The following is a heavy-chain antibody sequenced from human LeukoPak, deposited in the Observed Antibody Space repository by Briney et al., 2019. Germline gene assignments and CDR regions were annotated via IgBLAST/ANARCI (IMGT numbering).Heavy chain of an antibody. V-gene: IGHV3-74*01. CDR1: GFSFSVYW. Sequence: GGSLRLSCAASGFSFSVYWMHWVRQAPGKGPVWVSRIKTDGSITDYADSVKGRFTISRDNSKNTLYLQMNSLRAEDTAVYYCAKDPGRSIVSDYWGQGTLVTVSS. CDR2: IKTDGSIT. D-gene: IGHD2-15*01. CDR3: AKDPGRSIVSDY. J-gene: IGHJ4*02.